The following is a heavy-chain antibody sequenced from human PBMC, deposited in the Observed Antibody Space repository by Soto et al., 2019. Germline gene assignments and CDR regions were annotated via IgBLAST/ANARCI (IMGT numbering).Heavy chain of an antibody. V-gene: IGHV2-70*13. D-gene: IGHD7-27*01. Sequence: SGPTLVNPTQTLTLTCTFSGFSLNSNGMCVNWIRQPPGKALEWLALIDWDDDKYYSTSLKTRLTISRDTSKNQVVLTMINMDPVDTATYYCARTSALPLGYPHGMDVWGQGTTVTVSS. CDR2: IDWDDDK. CDR1: GFSLNSNGMC. J-gene: IGHJ6*02. CDR3: ARTSALPLGYPHGMDV.